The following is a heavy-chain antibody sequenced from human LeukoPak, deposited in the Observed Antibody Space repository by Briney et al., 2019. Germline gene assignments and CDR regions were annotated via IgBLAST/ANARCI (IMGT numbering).Heavy chain of an antibody. CDR3: ARSSVAAGDAFDI. Sequence: GASVKVSCKASGYTFTSYDINWVRQATGQGLEWMGWMNPNSGNTGYAQKFQGRVTMTRNTSISTAYMELSSLRSEDTAVYYCARSSVAAGDAFDIWGQGTMVTVSS. V-gene: IGHV1-8*01. CDR1: GYTFTSYD. J-gene: IGHJ3*02. CDR2: MNPNSGNT. D-gene: IGHD6-13*01.